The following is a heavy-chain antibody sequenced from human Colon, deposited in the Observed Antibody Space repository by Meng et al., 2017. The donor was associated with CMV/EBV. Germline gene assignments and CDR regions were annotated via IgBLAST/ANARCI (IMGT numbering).Heavy chain of an antibody. CDR1: GFSFSSYA. CDR3: ARYVLLWFGELSNRGGMDV. Sequence: GESLKISCAASGFSFSSYAMSWVCQAPGKGLEWVSVIYSGGSTTSYADSVKGRFTISRDNSRNMVYLQMNSLRAEDTAVYYCARYVLLWFGELSNRGGMDVWGQGTTVTVSS. V-gene: IGHV3-23*03. D-gene: IGHD3-10*01. J-gene: IGHJ6*02. CDR2: IYSGGSTT.